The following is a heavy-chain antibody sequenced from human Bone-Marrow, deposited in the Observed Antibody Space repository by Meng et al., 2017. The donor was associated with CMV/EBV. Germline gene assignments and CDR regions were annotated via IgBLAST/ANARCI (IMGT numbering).Heavy chain of an antibody. Sequence: GGSLRLSCAASGFTFDDYAMHWVRQAPGKGLEWVSLISWDGGSAYYADSVKGRFTISRDNSKNSLYLQMNSLRAEDTALYYCARDVVVPITIPTQEYYYYGMAVWGQGNTVHVAS. CDR1: GFTFDDYA. CDR2: ISWDGGSA. D-gene: IGHD2-2*01. V-gene: IGHV3-43D*03. CDR3: ARDVVVPITIPTQEYYYYGMAV. J-gene: IGHJ6*02.